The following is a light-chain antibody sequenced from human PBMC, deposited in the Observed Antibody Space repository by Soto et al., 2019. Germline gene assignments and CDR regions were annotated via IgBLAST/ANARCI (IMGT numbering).Light chain of an antibody. CDR3: SSYTSSSTLTAYV. Sequence: QSVLTQPASVSGSPGQSITISCTGTSSDVGGYNYVSWYQQHPGKAPKLMIYEVSNRPSGVSNRFSGSKSGNTASLTISGLQAEDEADYYCSSYTSSSTLTAYVFGTGTQLTVL. V-gene: IGLV2-14*01. CDR1: SSDVGGYNY. J-gene: IGLJ1*01. CDR2: EVS.